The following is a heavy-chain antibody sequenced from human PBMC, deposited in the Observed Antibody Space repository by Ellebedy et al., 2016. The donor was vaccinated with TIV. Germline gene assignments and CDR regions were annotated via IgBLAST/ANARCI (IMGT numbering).Heavy chain of an antibody. Sequence: AASVKVSCKASGYTFTSYYMHWVRQAPGQGLEWMGIIDPSGGSTNYAQKFQGRVTMTRDTSISTAYMELSRLRSDDTAVYYCARTYYYDSSGYLWGQGTLVTVSS. CDR3: ARTYYYDSSGYL. D-gene: IGHD3-22*01. CDR1: GYTFTSYY. V-gene: IGHV1-2*02. CDR2: IDPSGGST. J-gene: IGHJ4*02.